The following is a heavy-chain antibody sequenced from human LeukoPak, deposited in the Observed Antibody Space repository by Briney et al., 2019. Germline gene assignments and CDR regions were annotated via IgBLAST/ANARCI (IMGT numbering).Heavy chain of an antibody. CDR2: IYYSGST. J-gene: IGHJ3*02. CDR1: GGSISSYY. D-gene: IGHD6-19*01. V-gene: IGHV4-59*01. CDR3: ARDFGRAVAEDAFDI. Sequence: SETLSLTCTVSGGSISSYYWSWIRQPPGKGLEWIGYIYYSGSTNYNPSLKSRVTISVDTSKNQFSLKLSSVTAADTAVYYCARDFGRAVAEDAFDIWGQGAMVTVSS.